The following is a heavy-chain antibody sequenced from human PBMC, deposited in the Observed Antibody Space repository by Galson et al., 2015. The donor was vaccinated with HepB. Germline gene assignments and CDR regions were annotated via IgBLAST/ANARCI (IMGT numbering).Heavy chain of an antibody. CDR3: ARDNSLEWLRFGNWFDP. J-gene: IGHJ5*02. V-gene: IGHV3-11*01. CDR2: ISSSGSTI. Sequence: SLRLSCAASGFTFSDYYMSWIRQAPGKGLEWVSYISSSGSTIYYADSVKGRFTISRDNAKNSLYLQMNSLRAEDTAVYYCARDNSLEWLRFGNWFDPWGQGTLVTVSS. CDR1: GFTFSDYY. D-gene: IGHD5-12*01.